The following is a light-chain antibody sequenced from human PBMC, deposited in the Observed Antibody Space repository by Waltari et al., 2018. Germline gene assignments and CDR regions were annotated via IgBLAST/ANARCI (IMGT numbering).Light chain of an antibody. Sequence: DVQITPSPSTLSASVGDRVTLTCRASQTISSWLAWYKQKPGKAPNLLIYKASSLEGGVPSRFSRSGSGTEVPLTIKSLQPDDFATYYCLKYHASPGAFGPGTKVEIK. CDR2: KAS. CDR1: QTISSW. V-gene: IGKV1-5*03. CDR3: LKYHASPGA. J-gene: IGKJ1*01.